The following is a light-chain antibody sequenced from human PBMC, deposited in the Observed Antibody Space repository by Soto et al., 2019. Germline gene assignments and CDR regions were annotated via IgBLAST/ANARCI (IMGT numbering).Light chain of an antibody. CDR2: DAS. CDR3: QQYDNLPLI. J-gene: IGKJ5*01. CDR1: QDIRKY. V-gene: IGKV1-33*01. Sequence: IHLTQSPSSLSASVGNRVTITCPTTQDIRKYLNWYQQKPGKAPKLLIYDASSLETGVPSRFSGSGSGTDFTLTISSLQPEDFATYYCQQYDNLPLIFGQGTRLEI.